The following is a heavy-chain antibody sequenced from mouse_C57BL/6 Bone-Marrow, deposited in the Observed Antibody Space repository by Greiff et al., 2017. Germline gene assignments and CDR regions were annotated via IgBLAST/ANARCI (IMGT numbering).Heavy chain of an antibody. J-gene: IGHJ2*01. V-gene: IGHV14-4*01. Sequence: EVQLQESGAELVRPGASVKLSCTASGFNIKDDYIHWVKQRPVQGLEWIGWIDPEIGDTEYASKFQGKATITSDTSSNTAYLQLSSLTSEDTAVYYCSSFDGNYFDFWGQGTPLTVAS. CDR1: GFNIKDDY. CDR2: IDPEIGDT. CDR3: SSFDGNYFDF. D-gene: IGHD2-3*01.